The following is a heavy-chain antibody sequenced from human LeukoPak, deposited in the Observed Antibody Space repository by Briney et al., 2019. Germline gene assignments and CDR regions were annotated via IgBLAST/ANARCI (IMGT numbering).Heavy chain of an antibody. CDR3: EAYGSV. D-gene: IGHD3-10*01. CDR2: IKEDGSET. Sequence: SGRSLRLSCAASGLIFSNYWMTWVRQAPGKGLEWVANIKEDGSETYYVDSVKGRFTISRDNDKNTLYLQMNSLRAEDTAVYYCEAYGSVWGQGTLVIVSS. V-gene: IGHV3-7*03. CDR1: GLIFSNYW. J-gene: IGHJ4*02.